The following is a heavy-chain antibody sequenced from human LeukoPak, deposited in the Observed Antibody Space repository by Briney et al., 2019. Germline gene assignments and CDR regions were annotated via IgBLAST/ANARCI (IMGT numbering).Heavy chain of an antibody. D-gene: IGHD3-16*01. CDR1: GYTFTSYD. CDR2: MNPNSGNT. J-gene: IGHJ6*02. V-gene: IGHV1-8*01. CDR3: ARRPRGGYYYYGMDV. Sequence: GASVKVSCKASGYTFTSYDINWVRQATGQGLEWMGWMNPNSGNTGYAQKFEGRVTMTRNTSISTAYMELSSLRSEDTAVYYCARRPRGGYYYYGMDVWGQGTTVTVSS.